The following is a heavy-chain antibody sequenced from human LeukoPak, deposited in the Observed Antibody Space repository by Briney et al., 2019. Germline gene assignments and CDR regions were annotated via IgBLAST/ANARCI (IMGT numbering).Heavy chain of an antibody. CDR3: ARDIRDGYNYYY. CDR1: GGTFSSYA. J-gene: IGHJ4*02. V-gene: IGHV1-69*04. CDR2: IIPILGIA. Sequence: SVKVSCKASGGTFSSYAISWVRQAPGQGLEWMGRIIPILGIANYAQKFQGRVTITADKSTSTAYMELSSLRSEDTAVYYCARDIRDGYNYYYWGQGTLVTVSS. D-gene: IGHD5-24*01.